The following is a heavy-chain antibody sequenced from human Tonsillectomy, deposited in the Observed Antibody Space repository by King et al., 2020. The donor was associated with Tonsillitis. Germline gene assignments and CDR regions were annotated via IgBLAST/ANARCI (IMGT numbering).Heavy chain of an antibody. J-gene: IGHJ4*02. CDR1: GFTFSNYS. CDR2: ISSISGTI. Sequence: DVQLVESGGGLVQPGGSLRLSCEVSGFTFSNYSMNWVRQAPGKGLEWVSYISSISGTIYYADSVKGRFTISRDTAKNSLYLQMNSLRAEDTAVYYCARDGYYFESSGLGEPFDYWGQGTLVAVSS. V-gene: IGHV3-48*01. CDR3: ARDGYYFESSGLGEPFDY. D-gene: IGHD3-22*01.